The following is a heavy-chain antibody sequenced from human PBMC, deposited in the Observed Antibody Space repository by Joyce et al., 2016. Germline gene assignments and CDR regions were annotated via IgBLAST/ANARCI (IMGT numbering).Heavy chain of an antibody. J-gene: IGHJ4*02. CDR3: AREAATPCNPFDY. V-gene: IGHV6-1*01. CDR2: TYYRFKWYN. D-gene: IGHD2/OR15-2a*01. CDR1: GDSVSSSRAA. Sequence: QVQLQQSGPGLVKPSQTLSLTCAISGDSVSSSRAAWNWIRQSPSRGLEWLGSTYYRFKWYNDYAVSVKSRITINPDTSKNHFSLHLNSVTPEDTAVYYCAREAATPCNPFDYWGQGTLVTVSS.